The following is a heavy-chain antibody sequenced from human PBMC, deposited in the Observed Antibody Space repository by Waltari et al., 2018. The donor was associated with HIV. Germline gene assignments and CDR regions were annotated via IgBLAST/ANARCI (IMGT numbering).Heavy chain of an antibody. CDR3: ARTFYDRLTGIDAIDV. Sequence: QGQLLQSGPEVKKPGASVKVSCEASGYTFRNYGVSWVRQAPGQGLEWMGWISPYNDDTKYVQKFQGRVTMTTDTSTNTAYMELRSLRSDDTAVYYCARTFYDRLTGIDAIDVWGQGTMVTVSS. CDR1: GYTFRNYG. D-gene: IGHD3-9*01. V-gene: IGHV1-18*01. CDR2: ISPYNDDT. J-gene: IGHJ3*01.